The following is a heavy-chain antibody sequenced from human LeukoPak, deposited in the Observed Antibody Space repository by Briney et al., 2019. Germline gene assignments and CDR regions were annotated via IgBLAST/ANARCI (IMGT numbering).Heavy chain of an antibody. CDR3: ARVGSSSSLFDY. CDR1: GYTFTSYY. Sequence: ASVKVSCKASGYTFTSYYMHWVRQAPGQGLEWMGIINPSGGSTSYAQKFQGRVTITADESTSTAYMELSSLRSEDTAVYYCARVGSSSSLFDYWGQGTLVTVSS. J-gene: IGHJ4*02. D-gene: IGHD6-13*01. CDR2: INPSGGST. V-gene: IGHV1-46*01.